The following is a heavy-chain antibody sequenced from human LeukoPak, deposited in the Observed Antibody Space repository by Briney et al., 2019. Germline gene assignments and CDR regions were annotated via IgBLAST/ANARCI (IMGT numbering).Heavy chain of an antibody. CDR2: INSDGSST. J-gene: IGHJ4*02. Sequence: PGGSLRLSCAASGFTFSTYWMHWVRQAPGKGLVWASHINSDGSSTNYADSVKGRFTISRDNAKNTLYLQMNSLRAEDTAVYYCAGPMTEIDYWGQGTLVTVSS. CDR1: GFTFSTYW. V-gene: IGHV3-74*01. D-gene: IGHD2-21*02. CDR3: AGPMTEIDY.